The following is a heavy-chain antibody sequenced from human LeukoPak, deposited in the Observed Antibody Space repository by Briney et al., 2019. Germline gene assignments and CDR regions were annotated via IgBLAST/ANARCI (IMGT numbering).Heavy chain of an antibody. D-gene: IGHD3-10*01. CDR1: GFTFSSYG. CDR3: AKSSGLWFGEFPFDY. V-gene: IGHV3-30*18. CDR2: ISYDGSNE. Sequence: PGGSLRLSCAASGFTFSSYGMHWVRQAPGKGLEWVAVISYDGSNEYYADSVKGRFTISRDNSKNTLYLQMNSLRAEDTAVYYCAKSSGLWFGEFPFDYWGQGTLVTVSS. J-gene: IGHJ4*02.